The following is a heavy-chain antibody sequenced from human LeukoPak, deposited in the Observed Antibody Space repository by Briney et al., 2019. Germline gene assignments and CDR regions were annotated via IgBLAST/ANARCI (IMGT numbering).Heavy chain of an antibody. J-gene: IGHJ4*02. D-gene: IGHD1-14*01. CDR2: IGPTGFDR. Sequence: GGSLRLSCTTSGLTFSTSGFNWVRQASGKGLEWVASIGPTGFDRYHADSIKGRFTISRDNANNFLYLQMDSLRAEDTAVYYCATETNGRHYDYWGQGTLLTVSS. CDR1: GLTFSTSG. V-gene: IGHV3-21*06. CDR3: ATETNGRHYDY.